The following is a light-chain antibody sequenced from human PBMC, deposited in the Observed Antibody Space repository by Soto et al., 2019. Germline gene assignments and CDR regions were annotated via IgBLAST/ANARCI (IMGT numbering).Light chain of an antibody. V-gene: IGLV2-14*01. Sequence: QSALTQPASVSGSPGQSITISCTGTSSDVGSYYSVSWYKQHPGKAPKLMIYEVSNRPSGVSNRFSGSKSGNTASLTISGLQAEDEAEYYCSSYTSSSTLVFGTGTKLTVL. CDR2: EVS. CDR3: SSYTSSSTLV. J-gene: IGLJ1*01. CDR1: SSDVGSYYS.